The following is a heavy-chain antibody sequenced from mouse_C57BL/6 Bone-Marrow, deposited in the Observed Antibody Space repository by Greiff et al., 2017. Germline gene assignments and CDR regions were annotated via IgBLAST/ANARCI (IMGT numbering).Heavy chain of an antibody. J-gene: IGHJ3*01. Sequence: QVQLQQPGAELVRPGSSVKLSCKASGYTFTSYWMDWVKQRPGQGLEWIGNIYPSDSETHYNQKFKDKATLTVDKSSSTAYMQLSSLTSEDSAVYYCARRTAQAWFAYWGQGTLVTVSA. CDR3: ARRTAQAWFAY. V-gene: IGHV1-61*01. CDR2: IYPSDSET. D-gene: IGHD3-2*02. CDR1: GYTFTSYW.